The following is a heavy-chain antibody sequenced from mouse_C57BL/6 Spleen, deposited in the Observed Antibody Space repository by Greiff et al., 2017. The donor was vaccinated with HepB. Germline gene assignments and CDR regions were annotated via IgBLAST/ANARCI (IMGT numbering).Heavy chain of an antibody. CDR2: INYDGSST. D-gene: IGHD2-1*01. V-gene: IGHV5-16*01. J-gene: IGHJ2*01. CDR3: ARARLLLGFDY. CDR1: GFTFSDYY. Sequence: DVKLVESEGGLVQPGSSMKLSCTASGFTFSDYYMAWVRQVPEKGLEWVANINYDGSSTYYLDSLKSRFIISRDNAKNILYLQMSSLKSEDTATYYCARARLLLGFDYWGQGTTLTVSS.